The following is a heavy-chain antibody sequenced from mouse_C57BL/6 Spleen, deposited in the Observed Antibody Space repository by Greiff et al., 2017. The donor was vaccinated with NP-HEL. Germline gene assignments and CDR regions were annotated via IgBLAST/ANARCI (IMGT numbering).Heavy chain of an antibody. CDR3: SKWSYYGSDY. Sequence: QVQLKESGPELVKPGASVKISCKASGYAFSSSWMNWVKQRPGKGLEWIGRIYPGDGDTNYNGKFKGKATLTADKSSSTAYMQLSSLTSEDSAVYFCSKWSYYGSDYWGQGTTLTVSS. CDR2: IYPGDGDT. CDR1: GYAFSSSW. J-gene: IGHJ2*01. V-gene: IGHV1-82*01. D-gene: IGHD1-1*01.